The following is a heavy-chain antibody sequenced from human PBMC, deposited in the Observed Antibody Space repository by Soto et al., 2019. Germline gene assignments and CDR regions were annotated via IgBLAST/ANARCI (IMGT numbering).Heavy chain of an antibody. CDR2: ISWNSGSI. D-gene: IGHD6-13*01. CDR3: AKALGGIALYAFDI. CDR1: GFTFDDYA. J-gene: IGHJ3*02. Sequence: PGGSLRLSCAASGFTFDDYAMHWVRQAPGKGLEWVSGISWNSGSIGYADSVKGRFTISRDNAKNSLYLQMNSLRAEDTALYYCAKALGGIALYAFDIWGQGTMVTVSS. V-gene: IGHV3-9*01.